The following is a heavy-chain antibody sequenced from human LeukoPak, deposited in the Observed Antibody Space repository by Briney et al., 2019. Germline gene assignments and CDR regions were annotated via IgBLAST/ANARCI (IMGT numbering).Heavy chain of an antibody. J-gene: IGHJ4*02. CDR2: IYYSGST. D-gene: IGHD5-18*01. CDR3: ARFGASYGN. V-gene: IGHV4-59*01. Sequence: SETLSLTCTVSGRSISSYYWSWLRQPPGKGLEWIGYIYYSGSTNYNPSLKSRVTISVDTSKNQFSLKLSSVTAADTAVYYCARFGASYGNWGQGTLVTVSS. CDR1: GRSISSYY.